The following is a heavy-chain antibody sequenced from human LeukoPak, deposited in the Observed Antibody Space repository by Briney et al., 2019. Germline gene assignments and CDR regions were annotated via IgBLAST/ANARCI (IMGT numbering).Heavy chain of an antibody. CDR1: GGFISRGSYY. CDR2: IYTSGST. V-gene: IGHV4-61*02. CDR3: ARDRGDDSSGYIGEYYCYYMDV. Sequence: SESLSLTCTVSGGFISRGSYYWGWLRQPAGKGLEWFGRIYTSGSTNYNPSLKSRVTISVETSKNQFYLKLSSVTAADTDVYYCARDRGDDSSGYIGEYYCYYMDVWGKGTTVTVSS. D-gene: IGHD3-22*01. J-gene: IGHJ6*03.